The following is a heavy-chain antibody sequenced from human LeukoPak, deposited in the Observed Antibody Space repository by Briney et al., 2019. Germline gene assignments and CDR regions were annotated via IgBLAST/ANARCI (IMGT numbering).Heavy chain of an antibody. V-gene: IGHV3-7*01. CDR3: ARDPLRYLRVGHYDY. CDR1: GFMFSTYW. D-gene: IGHD3-9*01. CDR2: IKQDGSDK. Sequence: GGSLRLSRAASGFMFSTYWMSWVRQAPGKGLEWVANIKQDGSDKYYVDSVKGRFTISRDNARNSVYLQMNSLGVEDTAVYYCARDPLRYLRVGHYDYWGQGTLVAVSS. J-gene: IGHJ4*02.